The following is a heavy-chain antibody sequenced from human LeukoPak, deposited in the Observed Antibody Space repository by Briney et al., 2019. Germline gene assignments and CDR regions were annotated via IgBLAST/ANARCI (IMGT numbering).Heavy chain of an antibody. CDR1: GFTFDYYA. Sequence: PGGSLRLSCVASGFTFDYYAMHWVRQAPGKGLEWVSLISGDGGSTYYADSVKGRFTISRDNSKNSLYLQMNSLRTEDTALYYCAKDILSKSALYYFDYWGQGTLVTVSS. CDR2: ISGDGGST. V-gene: IGHV3-43*02. J-gene: IGHJ4*02. CDR3: AKDILSKSALYYFDY.